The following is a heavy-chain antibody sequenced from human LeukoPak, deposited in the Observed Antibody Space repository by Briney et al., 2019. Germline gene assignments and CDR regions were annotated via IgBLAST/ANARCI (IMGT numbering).Heavy chain of an antibody. CDR1: GSSIGGYY. CDR3: ARGDSHLHSSGYYYY. Sequence: SETLSLTCNVSGSSIGGYYWSWIRQPPGKGLEWIGYVYDSGNTNYNPSLRSRVTISVDTSKDQFSLKLSSVTAADTAVYYCARGDSHLHSSGYYYYWGQGTLVTVSS. D-gene: IGHD3-22*01. J-gene: IGHJ4*02. CDR2: VYDSGNT. V-gene: IGHV4-59*01.